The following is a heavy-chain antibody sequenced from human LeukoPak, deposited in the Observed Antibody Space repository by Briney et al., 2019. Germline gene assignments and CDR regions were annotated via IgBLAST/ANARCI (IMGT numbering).Heavy chain of an antibody. Sequence: GGSLRLSCAASGFTFSSYGMHWVRQAPGKGLEWVAVISYDGSNKYYADSVKGRFTISRDNSKNTLYLQMNSLRAEDTAVYYCARLKFSGQLLQGPFDYWGQGTLVTVSS. J-gene: IGHJ4*02. V-gene: IGHV3-30*03. CDR3: ARLKFSGQLLQGPFDY. D-gene: IGHD2-2*01. CDR1: GFTFSSYG. CDR2: ISYDGSNK.